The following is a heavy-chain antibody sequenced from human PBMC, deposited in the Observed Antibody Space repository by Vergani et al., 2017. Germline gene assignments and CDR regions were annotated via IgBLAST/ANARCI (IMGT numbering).Heavy chain of an antibody. D-gene: IGHD1-1*01. V-gene: IGHV1-46*03. Sequence: QVQLVQSGAEVKKPGASVKVSCKASGYTFTSYYMHWVRQAPGQGLEWMGIINPSGGSTSYAQKFQGRVTMTSDTSTRTVYMELSSLRSEDTAVYYCATISGTTFDYWGQGTLVTVSS. J-gene: IGHJ4*02. CDR3: ATISGTTFDY. CDR2: INPSGGST. CDR1: GYTFTSYY.